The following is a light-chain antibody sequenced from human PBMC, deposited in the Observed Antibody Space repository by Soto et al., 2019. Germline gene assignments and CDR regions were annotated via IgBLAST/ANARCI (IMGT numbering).Light chain of an antibody. J-gene: IGKJ1*01. CDR3: QQSYSTSWT. CDR2: AAS. Sequence: DIQMTQSPSSLSASVGDRVTITCRASQSISSYLNWYQQKPGKAPKLLIYAASSLQSGVPSRFSGSGAGTDFTLIISSLQPEDFATYYCQQSYSTSWTFGQGNKVEIK. V-gene: IGKV1-39*01. CDR1: QSISSY.